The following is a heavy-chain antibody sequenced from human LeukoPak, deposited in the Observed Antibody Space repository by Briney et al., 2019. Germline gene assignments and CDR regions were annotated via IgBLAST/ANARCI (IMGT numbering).Heavy chain of an antibody. CDR3: ARDPYSGGYGDYYYYYMDV. CDR2: ITSSSSYI. V-gene: IGHV3-21*01. CDR1: GLTFSSYN. J-gene: IGHJ6*03. D-gene: IGHD1-26*01. Sequence: GGSLRLSCAASGLTFSSYNMNWVRQALVKGLEWVSSITSSSSYIYYADSVKGRFTISRDNAKNSLYLQINSLRAEDTAVYYCARDPYSGGYGDYYYYYMDVWGKGTTVTISS.